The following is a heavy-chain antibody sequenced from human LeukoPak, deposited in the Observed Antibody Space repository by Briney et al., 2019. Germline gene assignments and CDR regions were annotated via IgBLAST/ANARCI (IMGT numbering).Heavy chain of an antibody. CDR1: GFTFSSYA. Sequence: GGSLRLSCAASGFTFSSYAMSWVRQAPGKGLEWVSAISGSGGSTYYADSVKGRFTISRDNSKNTLYLQMNSLKTEDTVVYYCTTDLGYNWNYAIDYWGQGTLVTVSS. J-gene: IGHJ4*02. D-gene: IGHD1-7*01. V-gene: IGHV3-23*01. CDR3: TTDLGYNWNYAIDY. CDR2: ISGSGGST.